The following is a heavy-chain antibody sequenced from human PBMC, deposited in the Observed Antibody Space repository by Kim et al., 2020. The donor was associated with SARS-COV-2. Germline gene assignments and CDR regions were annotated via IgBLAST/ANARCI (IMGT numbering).Heavy chain of an antibody. D-gene: IGHD2-15*01. CDR3: GRSASDLCLGGSCYSIYYYYGMDV. Sequence: SVKVSCKASGGTFSSYAISWVRQAPGQGLEWMGGIIPIFGTANYAQKFQGRVTITADESTSTAYMELSSLRSEDTAVYYCGRSASDLCLGGSCYSIYYYYGMDVWGQGTTVTVSS. CDR2: IIPIFGTA. CDR1: GGTFSSYA. J-gene: IGHJ6*02. V-gene: IGHV1-69*13.